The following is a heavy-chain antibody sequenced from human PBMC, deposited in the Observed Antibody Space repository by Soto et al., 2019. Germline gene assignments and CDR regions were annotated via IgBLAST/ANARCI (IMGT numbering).Heavy chain of an antibody. CDR1: GFTFSSYS. V-gene: IGHV3-21*01. CDR3: AKDLNYGGNQQQADYYYGMDV. CDR2: ISSSSSYI. J-gene: IGHJ6*02. D-gene: IGHD4-17*01. Sequence: CGSLRLSCAASGFTFSSYSMNWVRQAPGKGLEWVSSISSSSSYIYYADSVKGRFTISRDNSKNTLYLQMNSLRAEDTAVYYCAKDLNYGGNQQQADYYYGMDVWGQGTTVTVSS.